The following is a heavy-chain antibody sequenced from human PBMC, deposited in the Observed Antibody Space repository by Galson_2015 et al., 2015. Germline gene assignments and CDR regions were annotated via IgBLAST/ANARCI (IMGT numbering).Heavy chain of an antibody. CDR2: INSDASST. D-gene: IGHD1-1*01. CDR1: GFAFSRYW. V-gene: IGHV3-74*01. CDR3: ARVRGVQLLDFNAFDI. J-gene: IGHJ3*02. Sequence: SLRLSCAASGFAFSRYWMHWVRQAPGKGLVWVSRINSDASSTTYADSVKGRFTISRDNAKNTLYLQMNSLRAEDTAVYYCARVRGVQLLDFNAFDIWGQGTMVTVSS.